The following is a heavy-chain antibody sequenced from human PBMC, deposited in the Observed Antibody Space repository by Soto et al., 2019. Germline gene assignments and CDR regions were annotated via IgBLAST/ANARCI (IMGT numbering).Heavy chain of an antibody. CDR1: GGTFSSYA. Sequence: QVQLVQSGAEVKKPGSSVKVSCKASGGTFSSYAISWVRQAPGQGLEWMGGIIPIFGTANYAQQFQGRVTITADKSTSTAYMELSSLRSEDTAVYYCARDQLETGRTQKHWYFDLWGRGTLVTVSS. D-gene: IGHD1-1*01. CDR2: IIPIFGTA. CDR3: ARDQLETGRTQKHWYFDL. V-gene: IGHV1-69*06. J-gene: IGHJ2*01.